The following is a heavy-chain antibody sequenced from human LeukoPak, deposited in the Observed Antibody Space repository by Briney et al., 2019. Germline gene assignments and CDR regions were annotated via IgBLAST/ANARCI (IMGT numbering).Heavy chain of an antibody. Sequence: SETLSLTCAVYGGSFGGYYWSWIRQPPGKGLEWIGEINHSGSTNYNPSLKSRVTISVDTSKNQFSLKLSSVTAADTAVYYCARDNWWLQFLGYFYYWGQGTLVTVSS. CDR2: INHSGST. V-gene: IGHV4-34*01. D-gene: IGHD5-24*01. J-gene: IGHJ4*02. CDR1: GGSFGGYY. CDR3: ARDNWWLQFLGYFYY.